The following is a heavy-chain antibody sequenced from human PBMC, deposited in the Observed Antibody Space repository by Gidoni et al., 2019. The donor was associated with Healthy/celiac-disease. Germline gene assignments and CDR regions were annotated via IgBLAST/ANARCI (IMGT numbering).Heavy chain of an antibody. CDR3: ARHGGIVVVPAAAFDY. Sequence: QLQLQESGPGLVKPSETLSLTCTVPGGSISSSSYYWGWIRQPPGKGLELIGSIYYSGSTYYNPSLKSRVTISVDTSKNQFSLKLSSVTAADTAVYYCARHGGIVVVPAAAFDYWGQGTLVTVSS. J-gene: IGHJ4*02. CDR2: IYYSGST. CDR1: GGSISSSSYY. V-gene: IGHV4-39*01. D-gene: IGHD2-2*01.